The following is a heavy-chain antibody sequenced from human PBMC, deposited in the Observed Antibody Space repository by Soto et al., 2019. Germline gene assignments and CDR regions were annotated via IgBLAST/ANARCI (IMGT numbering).Heavy chain of an antibody. V-gene: IGHV3-11*06. Sequence: GGSLRLSCAASGFTFSDYFMSWIRQAPGKGLEWVSYIGKSGDYTNYADSVKGRFTISRDNAKNSLFLQMNSLRAEDTAVYYCARDPLWTTDTTWGQGTLVTVSS. CDR2: IGKSGDYT. CDR1: GFTFSDYF. J-gene: IGHJ4*02. D-gene: IGHD4-17*01. CDR3: ARDPLWTTDTT.